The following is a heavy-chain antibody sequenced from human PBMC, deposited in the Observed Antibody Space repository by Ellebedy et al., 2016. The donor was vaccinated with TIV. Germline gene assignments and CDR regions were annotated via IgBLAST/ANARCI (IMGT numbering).Heavy chain of an antibody. CDR1: GGSFSGYY. CDR3: ARILGATAYYYYYGMDV. Sequence: MPSETLSLTCAVYGGSFSGYYWSWIRQPPGKGLEWIGEINHSGSTNYNPSLKSRVTISVDTSKNQFSLKLSSVTAADTAVYYCARILGATAYYYYYGMDVWGQGTTVTVSS. CDR2: INHSGST. J-gene: IGHJ6*02. D-gene: IGHD3-16*01. V-gene: IGHV4-34*01.